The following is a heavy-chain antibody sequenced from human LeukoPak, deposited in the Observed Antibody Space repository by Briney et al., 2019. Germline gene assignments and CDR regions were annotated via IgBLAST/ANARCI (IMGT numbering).Heavy chain of an antibody. Sequence: RRSLRLSCAASGFTFDDYAMHWVRQAPGKGLEWVSGISWNSGSIGYADSVKGRFTISRDNAKNSLYLQMHSLRAEDTALYYCAKDLVATIRGWFDPWGQGTLVTVSS. J-gene: IGHJ5*02. V-gene: IGHV3-9*01. CDR2: ISWNSGSI. CDR3: AKDLVATIRGWFDP. D-gene: IGHD5-12*01. CDR1: GFTFDDYA.